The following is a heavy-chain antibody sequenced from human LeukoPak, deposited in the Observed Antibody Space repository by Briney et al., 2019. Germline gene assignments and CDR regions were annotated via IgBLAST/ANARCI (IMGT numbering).Heavy chain of an antibody. D-gene: IGHD3-10*01. J-gene: IGHJ4*02. V-gene: IGHV3-23*01. Sequence: GGSLRLSCAASGFTFSSYAMSWVRQAPGKGLEWVSAISGSGGSTYYADSVKGRFTISRDNSKNTLYLQMNSLRAEDTAVYYCAKDFVLLWFGEFNFDYWGQGTLVTVSS. CDR1: GFTFSSYA. CDR3: AKDFVLLWFGEFNFDY. CDR2: ISGSGGST.